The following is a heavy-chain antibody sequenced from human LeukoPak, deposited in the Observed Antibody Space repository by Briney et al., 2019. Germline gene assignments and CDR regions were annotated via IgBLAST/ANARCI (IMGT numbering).Heavy chain of an antibody. V-gene: IGHV3-21*01. D-gene: IGHD4-17*01. CDR3: ARDASWTRTTVTTRSV. CDR2: IRSSSSYI. Sequence: GGSLRLSCAASGFTFSSYSMNWVRQAPGKGLEWVSSIRSSSSYIYYADSVKGRFTISRDNAKNSLYLQMNSLRAEDTAVYYCARDASWTRTTVTTRSVWGQGTLVTVSS. CDR1: GFTFSSYS. J-gene: IGHJ4*02.